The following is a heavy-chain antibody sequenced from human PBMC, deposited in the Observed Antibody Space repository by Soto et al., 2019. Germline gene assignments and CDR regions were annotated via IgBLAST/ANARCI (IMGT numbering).Heavy chain of an antibody. V-gene: IGHV3-23*01. Sequence: EVQPLESGGGLVQPGGSLRLSCAGSGFTFRSYVISWVRQAPGKGPEWVSGISGSGGSTYYADSVKGRFTISRDNSKNTLYLQMNSLRAEDTAIYYCAKGEVSGPTIFGVVPDYWGQGTLVTVSS. D-gene: IGHD3-3*01. J-gene: IGHJ4*02. CDR1: GFTFRSYV. CDR2: ISGSGGST. CDR3: AKGEVSGPTIFGVVPDY.